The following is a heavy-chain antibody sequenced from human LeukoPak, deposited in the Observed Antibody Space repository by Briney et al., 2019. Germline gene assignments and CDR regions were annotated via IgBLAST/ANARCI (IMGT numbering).Heavy chain of an antibody. D-gene: IGHD2/OR15-2a*01. CDR1: GYTFTSSG. Sequence: ASVKVSCKASGYTFTSSGISWVRQAPGQGLEWMGWISAYNGNTNYAQKLQGRVTMTTDTSTSTAYMELRSLRSDDTAVYYCARAVLIPDAFDIWGQGTMVTVSS. J-gene: IGHJ3*02. V-gene: IGHV1-18*01. CDR3: ARAVLIPDAFDI. CDR2: ISAYNGNT.